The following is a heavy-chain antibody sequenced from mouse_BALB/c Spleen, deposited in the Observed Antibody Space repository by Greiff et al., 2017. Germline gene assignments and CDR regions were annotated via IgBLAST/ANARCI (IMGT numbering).Heavy chain of an antibody. J-gene: IGHJ3*01. Sequence: EVQLQQSGAELVKPGASVKLSCTASGFNIKDTYMHWVKQRPEQGLEWIGRIDPANGNTKYDPKFQGKATITADTSSNTAYLQLSSLTSEDTAVYYCARMGYGNYGNEFAYWGQGTLVTVSA. D-gene: IGHD2-1*01. CDR1: GFNIKDTY. CDR2: IDPANGNT. V-gene: IGHV14-3*02. CDR3: ARMGYGNYGNEFAY.